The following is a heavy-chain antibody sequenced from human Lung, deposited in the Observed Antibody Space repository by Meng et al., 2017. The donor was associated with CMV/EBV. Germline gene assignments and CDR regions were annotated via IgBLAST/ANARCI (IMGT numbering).Heavy chain of an antibody. CDR2: IYWHDDK. V-gene: IGHV2-70D*14. CDR3: ARTSDYYHVMDV. J-gene: IGHJ6*02. CDR1: GFSLSSTGLR. Sequence: SGPXLVXPTQTLTLTCTVSGFSLSSTGLRVNWIRQPPGKALEWLARIYWHDDKLYNTSLKTRLTISKDTFKNQVVLTMTDMDHVDTATYYCARTSDYYHVMDVWGQGTTVTVSS.